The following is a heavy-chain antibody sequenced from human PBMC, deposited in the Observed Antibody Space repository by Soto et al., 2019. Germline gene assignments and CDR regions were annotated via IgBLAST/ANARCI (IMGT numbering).Heavy chain of an antibody. CDR2: IYSGGSS. J-gene: IGHJ4*02. CDR3: AREYCSSTSCYHHFDY. Sequence: GGSLRLSCAASGFTVSSNYMSWVRQAPGKGLEWVSVIYSGGSSYYADSVKGRFTISRDNSKNTLYLQMNSLRGEDTAVYYCAREYCSSTSCYHHFDYWGQGTLVTVSS. D-gene: IGHD2-2*01. V-gene: IGHV3-53*01. CDR1: GFTVSSNY.